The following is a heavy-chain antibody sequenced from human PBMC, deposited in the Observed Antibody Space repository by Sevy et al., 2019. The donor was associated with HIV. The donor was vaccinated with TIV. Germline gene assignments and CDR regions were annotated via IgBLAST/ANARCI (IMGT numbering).Heavy chain of an antibody. CDR1: GFTFSSYW. D-gene: IGHD3-16*01. J-gene: IGHJ4*02. Sequence: GGSLRLSCVASGFTFSSYWMSWVRQAPGKGLEWVANIKQDGSEKYYVDSVKGRFTISRDNAKNSLYLQMNSLRAEDTAVYYCARGHGGLDYWGQGTLVTVSS. V-gene: IGHV3-7*01. CDR3: ARGHGGLDY. CDR2: IKQDGSEK.